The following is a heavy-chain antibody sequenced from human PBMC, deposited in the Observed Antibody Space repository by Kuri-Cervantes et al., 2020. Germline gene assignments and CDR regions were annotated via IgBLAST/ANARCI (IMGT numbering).Heavy chain of an antibody. Sequence: LTLSCPVSGGSISSSGYYWSWIRQHPGKGLEWIGYIYYSGSTYYNPSLTGRVTISVDTSKNQFSLTLSSVTAADTAVYCCARPPLGYSYGFDYWGQGTLVTVSS. CDR3: ARPPLGYSYGFDY. V-gene: IGHV4-31*03. CDR2: IYYSGST. CDR1: GGSISSSGYY. D-gene: IGHD5-18*01. J-gene: IGHJ4*02.